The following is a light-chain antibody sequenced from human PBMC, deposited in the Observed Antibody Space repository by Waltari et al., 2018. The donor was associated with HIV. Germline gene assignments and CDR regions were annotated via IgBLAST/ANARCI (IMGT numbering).Light chain of an antibody. CDR2: NGY. Sequence: QSALTQPPSTSGTPGQRVTMSCSGSSSNVGRDNVYWYQQIPGTAPKLLIYNGYPRPSGVPDRFSGSKSGTSASLAISGLRSEDEADYYCAAWDNILSGYVFGTGTKVTVL. J-gene: IGLJ1*01. CDR3: AAWDNILSGYV. V-gene: IGLV1-47*01. CDR1: SSNVGRDN.